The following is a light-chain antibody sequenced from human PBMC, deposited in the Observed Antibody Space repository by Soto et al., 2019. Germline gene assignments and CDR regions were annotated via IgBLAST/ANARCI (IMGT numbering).Light chain of an antibody. V-gene: IGLV2-11*01. CDR3: CSYAGNYISV. CDR2: AVT. CDR1: KGDVGAYYY. Sequence: LARTPWFSGPPGQQVTIPCTGTKGDVGAYYYVSCYQQHPLKAPKLMIYAVTERPSGVPDRFSGSKSGNTASLTISGLQADDEADYYSCSYAGNYISVVGTGTTATV. J-gene: IGLJ1*01.